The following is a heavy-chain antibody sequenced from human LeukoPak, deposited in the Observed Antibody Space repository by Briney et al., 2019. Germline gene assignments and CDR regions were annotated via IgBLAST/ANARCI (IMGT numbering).Heavy chain of an antibody. CDR3: ARDFRDYYGSGSYIWFDP. D-gene: IGHD3-10*01. CDR1: GFTFSDYY. V-gene: IGHV3-11*01. CDR2: ISGSGSTI. Sequence: GGSLRLSCAASGFTFSDYYMSWIRQAPGKGLEWVSYISGSGSTIYNVDSVKGRFTISRDNAKNSLYLQMNSLRAEDTAVYYCARDFRDYYGSGSYIWFDPWGQGTLVTVSS. J-gene: IGHJ5*02.